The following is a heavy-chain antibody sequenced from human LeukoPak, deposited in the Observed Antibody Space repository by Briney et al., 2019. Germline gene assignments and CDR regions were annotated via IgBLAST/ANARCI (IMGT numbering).Heavy chain of an antibody. J-gene: IGHJ4*02. CDR1: GFTFSNFG. CDR2: IRFDGSNK. V-gene: IGHV3-30*02. CDR3: ARGYTSGSPYLDF. D-gene: IGHD3-10*01. Sequence: GGSLRLSCAASGFTFSNFGMHCVRQAPGKGLEWVAFIRFDGSNKYYADSVRGRFTFSRDNSKNTLYLQMGSLRAEDTAVYYCARGYTSGSPYLDFWGQGNLVTVSS.